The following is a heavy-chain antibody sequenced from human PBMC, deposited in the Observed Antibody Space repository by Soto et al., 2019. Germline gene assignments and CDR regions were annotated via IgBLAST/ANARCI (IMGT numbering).Heavy chain of an antibody. CDR1: GYSFTNYW. J-gene: IGHJ3*02. CDR3: ARSRAAGTVRAFDI. D-gene: IGHD6-13*01. Sequence: PGESLKISCKGSGYSFTNYWIAWVRQMPGKGLEWMGIIYPGDSDTRYSPSFQGQVSISADKSISTAYLQWSSLKASDTAMYYCARSRAAGTVRAFDIWGQGTMVTVSS. V-gene: IGHV5-51*01. CDR2: IYPGDSDT.